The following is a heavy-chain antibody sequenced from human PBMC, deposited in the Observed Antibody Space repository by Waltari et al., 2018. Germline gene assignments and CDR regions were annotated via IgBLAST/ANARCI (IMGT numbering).Heavy chain of an antibody. V-gene: IGHV4-4*02. Sequence: QLQLQESGPGLVKPSGTLSLTCAVSGDSMSSTYCWSWVRQPPGKGLEWMGQVRGDGKTQYNPSFASRVTISLDTDNKQFSLKVTSATAADTAVYYCARDRGRGLYLDSWGPGILVTVSP. CDR3: ARDRGRGLYLDS. D-gene: IGHD2-15*01. J-gene: IGHJ4*02. CDR1: GDSMSSTYC. CDR2: VRGDGKT.